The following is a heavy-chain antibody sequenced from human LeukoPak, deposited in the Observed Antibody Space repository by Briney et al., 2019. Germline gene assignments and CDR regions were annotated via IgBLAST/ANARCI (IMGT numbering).Heavy chain of an antibody. J-gene: IGHJ6*02. CDR3: ARAVSDFDSGYGMDV. V-gene: IGHV3-30-3*01. Sequence: PGGSLRLSCAASGFTFSSYAMHWVRQAPGKGLEWVAVISYDGSNKYHADSVKGRFTISRDNSKNTLYLQMNSLRAEDTAVYYCARAVSDFDSGYGMDVWGQGTTVTVSS. CDR2: ISYDGSNK. D-gene: IGHD3-10*01. CDR1: GFTFSSYA.